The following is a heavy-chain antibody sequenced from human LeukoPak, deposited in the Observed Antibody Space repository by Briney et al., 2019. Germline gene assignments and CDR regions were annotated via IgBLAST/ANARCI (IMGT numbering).Heavy chain of an antibody. Sequence: GGSLRLSCAASRFTLSSYAMSWVRQAPGRGLEWVSAISGSGGRTYYADSVKGRFTISRDNSKNTLYLQMNSLRAEDTAVYYCAKARAEIWFDPWGQGTLVTVSS. CDR1: RFTLSSYA. CDR2: ISGSGGRT. D-gene: IGHD1-14*01. V-gene: IGHV3-23*01. CDR3: AKARAEIWFDP. J-gene: IGHJ5*02.